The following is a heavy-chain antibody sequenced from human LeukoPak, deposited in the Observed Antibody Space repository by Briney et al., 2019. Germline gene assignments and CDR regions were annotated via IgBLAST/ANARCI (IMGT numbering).Heavy chain of an antibody. CDR3: AKEGIAAAGTGGYYYYYMDV. J-gene: IGHJ6*03. CDR1: GFTFSSYA. CDR2: ISYDGSNK. Sequence: GGSLRLSCAASGFTFSSYAMHWVRQAPGKGLEWVAVISYDGSNKYYADYVKGRFTISRDNSKNTMYLKMNSMRAEDTAVYYCAKEGIAAAGTGGYYYYYMDVWGKGTTVTISS. V-gene: IGHV3-30*04. D-gene: IGHD6-13*01.